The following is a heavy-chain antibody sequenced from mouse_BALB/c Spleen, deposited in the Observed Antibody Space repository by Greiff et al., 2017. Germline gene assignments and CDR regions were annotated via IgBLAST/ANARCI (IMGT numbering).Heavy chain of an antibody. V-gene: IGHV5-12-2*01. Sequence: EVKLVESGGGLVQPGGSLKLSCAASGFTFSSYTMSWVRQTPEKRLEWVAYISNGGGSTYYPDTVKGRFTISRDNAKNTLYLQMSSLKSEDTAMYYCARRRAMDYWGQGTSVTVSS. CDR3: ARRRAMDY. J-gene: IGHJ4*01. CDR2: ISNGGGST. CDR1: GFTFSSYT.